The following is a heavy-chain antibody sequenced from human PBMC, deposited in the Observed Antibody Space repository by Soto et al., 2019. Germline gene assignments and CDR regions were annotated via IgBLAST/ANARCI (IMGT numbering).Heavy chain of an antibody. V-gene: IGHV4-59*01. CDR2: IYYSGST. J-gene: IGHJ4*02. Sequence: SETLSLTCTVSGGSISSYYWSWIRQPPGKGLEWIGYIYYSGSTNYNPSLKSRVTISVDTSKNQFSLKLSSVTAADTAVYYCARGWGYSNPTNFDYWGQGTLVTVSS. CDR3: ARGWGYSNPTNFDY. CDR1: GGSISSYY. D-gene: IGHD4-4*01.